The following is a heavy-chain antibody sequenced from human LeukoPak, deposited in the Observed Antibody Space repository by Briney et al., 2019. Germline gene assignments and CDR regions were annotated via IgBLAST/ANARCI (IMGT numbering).Heavy chain of an antibody. J-gene: IGHJ4*02. D-gene: IGHD3-10*01. CDR2: IYYSGRT. CDR1: GGSISSYY. CDR3: ARLSGSGSYYKGIFDY. V-gene: IGHV4-59*12. Sequence: ETLSLTCTVSGGSISSYYWSWIRQPPGKGLEWIGYIYYSGRTNYNPSLKSRVTISVDTSKNQFSLKLSSVTAADTAVYYCARLSGSGSYYKGIFDYWGQGTLVTVSS.